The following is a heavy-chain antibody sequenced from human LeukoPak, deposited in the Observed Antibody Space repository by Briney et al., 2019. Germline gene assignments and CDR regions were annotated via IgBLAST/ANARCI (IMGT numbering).Heavy chain of an antibody. CDR1: GFTFSSYG. J-gene: IGHJ4*02. Sequence: GGSLRLSCAASGFTFSSYGMSWVRQAPGKGLEWVSAISGSGGSTYYADSVKGRFTISRDNSKNTLYLQMNSLRAEDTAVYYCAKDHSEARDSSGYPYYFDYWGQGTLVTVSS. D-gene: IGHD3-22*01. CDR3: AKDHSEARDSSGYPYYFDY. V-gene: IGHV3-23*01. CDR2: ISGSGGST.